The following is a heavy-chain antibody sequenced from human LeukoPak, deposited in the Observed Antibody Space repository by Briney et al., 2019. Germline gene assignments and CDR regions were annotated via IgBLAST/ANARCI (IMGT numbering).Heavy chain of an antibody. J-gene: IGHJ4*02. Sequence: ASVKVSCKASGYTFTGHYMHWVRQAAGQGLEWMGRINPNSGGTNYAQKFQGRVTITADESTSTAYMELSSLRSEDTAVYYCARVFSSVATFYYFDYWGQGTLVTVSS. D-gene: IGHD5-12*01. CDR3: ARVFSSVATFYYFDY. CDR1: GYTFTGHY. CDR2: INPNSGGT. V-gene: IGHV1-2*06.